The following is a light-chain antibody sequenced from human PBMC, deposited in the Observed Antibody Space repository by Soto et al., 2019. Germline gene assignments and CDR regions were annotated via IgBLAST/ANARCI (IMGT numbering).Light chain of an antibody. CDR3: QQYNFWPT. Sequence: DIQMTQCPSTLSASVGYRVTITCRASQSISVWLAWYQQKAGKAPNLLIYKASRLESGVPSRFSGSGSGTEFTLTISNLQPDDFATYYCQQYNFWPTFGQGTTVDIK. J-gene: IGKJ1*01. CDR1: QSISVW. V-gene: IGKV1-5*03. CDR2: KAS.